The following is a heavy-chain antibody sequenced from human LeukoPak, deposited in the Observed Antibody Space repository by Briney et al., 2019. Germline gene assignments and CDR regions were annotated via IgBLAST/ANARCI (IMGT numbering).Heavy chain of an antibody. CDR1: GFTFSSYA. CDR3: AKTLDYGDYYFDY. Sequence: GGSLRLSCAASGFTFSSYAMSWVRQAPGKGLEWVSAISGSGGSTYYADSVKGRFTTSRDNSKNTLYLQMNSLRAEDTAVYYCAKTLDYGDYYFDYWGQGTLVTVSS. CDR2: ISGSGGST. J-gene: IGHJ4*02. V-gene: IGHV3-23*01. D-gene: IGHD4-17*01.